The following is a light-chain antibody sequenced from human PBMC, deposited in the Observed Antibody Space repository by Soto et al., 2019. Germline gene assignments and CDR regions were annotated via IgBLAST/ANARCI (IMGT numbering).Light chain of an antibody. CDR2: DTS. CDR3: QQRGSWPLT. J-gene: IGKJ4*01. V-gene: IGKV3-11*01. CDR1: QSVSGY. Sequence: ENVLTQAPATLSLSPGERAILSCRASQSVSGYLAWYQQTPGQAPRLLIYDTSNRATGIPARLSGSGSGTDFTLTISSLEPEDFAVYYCQQRGSWPLTFGGGTKV.